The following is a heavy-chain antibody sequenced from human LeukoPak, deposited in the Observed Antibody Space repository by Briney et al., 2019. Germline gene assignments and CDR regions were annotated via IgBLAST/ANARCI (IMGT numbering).Heavy chain of an antibody. J-gene: IGHJ6*03. CDR2: IGTASDT. V-gene: IGHV3-13*01. CDR1: GFTFSSFD. Sequence: GGSLRLSCAASGFTFSSFDMHWVRQPTGQGLEWVSTIGTASDTYYPGSVEGRFTLSRDNAKNSLYLQINSLTAGDTAVYYCARGPPRGKYYYMDVWGKGTTVTVSS. CDR3: ARGPPRGKYYYMDV. D-gene: IGHD1-1*01.